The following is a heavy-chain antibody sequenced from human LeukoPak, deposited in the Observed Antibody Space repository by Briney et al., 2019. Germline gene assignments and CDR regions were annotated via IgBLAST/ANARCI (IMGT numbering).Heavy chain of an antibody. CDR2: TYYRSKWYN. J-gene: IGHJ3*02. D-gene: IGHD3-22*01. Sequence: PSQTLSLTCAISGDSVSDNTAAWNWIRQSPSRGLEWLGRTYYRSKWYNDYAVSVKSRITIDPDTSKNQFSLQLTSVTPEDTAVYYCARDRGYYYDSSDAFDIWGQGTMVTVSS. CDR1: GDSVSDNTAA. CDR3: ARDRGYYYDSSDAFDI. V-gene: IGHV6-1*01.